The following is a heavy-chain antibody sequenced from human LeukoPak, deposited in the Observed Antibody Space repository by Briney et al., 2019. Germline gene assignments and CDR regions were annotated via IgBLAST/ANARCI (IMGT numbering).Heavy chain of an antibody. V-gene: IGHV3-53*01. J-gene: IGHJ4*02. CDR3: ARESYDSSGYRGHYFDY. Sequence: QPGGSLRLSCAASGFTVSSSYMSWVRQAPGQGLEWVSVIYSGGSTYYADSVKGRFTISRDNSKNTLYLQMNSLRAEDTAVYYCARESYDSSGYRGHYFDYWGQGTLVTVSS. D-gene: IGHD3-22*01. CDR1: GFTVSSSY. CDR2: IYSGGST.